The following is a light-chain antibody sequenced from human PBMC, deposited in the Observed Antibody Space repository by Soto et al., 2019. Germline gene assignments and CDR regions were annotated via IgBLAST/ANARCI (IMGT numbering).Light chain of an antibody. CDR1: QSVTNN. V-gene: IGKV3-15*01. CDR3: QQYHNWPPRT. CDR2: AAS. Sequence: EIVMTQSPVTLSVSPGERATLSCRASQSVTNNLAWYQQRPGQPPRLLIYAASTRATGIPARFSGSGSGTEFTLTINSLQSEDFAVYYCQQYHNWPPRTFGQGTNLAIK. J-gene: IGKJ2*01.